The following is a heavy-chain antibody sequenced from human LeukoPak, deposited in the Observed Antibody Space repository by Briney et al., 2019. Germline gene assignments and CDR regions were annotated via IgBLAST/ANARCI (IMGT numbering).Heavy chain of an antibody. J-gene: IGHJ6*03. V-gene: IGHV3-30*03. D-gene: IGHD1-26*01. Sequence: GRSLRLSCAASGFTFSSYGMHWVRQAPGKGLEWVAVISYDGSNKYYADSVKGRFTISRDNSKNTLYLQMNSLRAEDTAVYYGARLLDSGSYWVYYYMDVWGKGTTVTVSS. CDR1: GFTFSSYG. CDR2: ISYDGSNK. CDR3: ARLLDSGSYWVYYYMDV.